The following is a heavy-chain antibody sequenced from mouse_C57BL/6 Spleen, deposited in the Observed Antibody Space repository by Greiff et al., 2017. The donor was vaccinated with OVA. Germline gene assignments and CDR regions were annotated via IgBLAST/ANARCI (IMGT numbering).Heavy chain of an antibody. CDR1: GYTFTSYW. D-gene: IGHD2-1*01. J-gene: IGHJ4*01. V-gene: IGHV1-53*01. CDR2: INPSNGGT. Sequence: VQLQQPGTELVKPGASVKLSCKASGYTFTSYWMHWVKQRPGQGLEWIGNINPSNGGTNYNEKFKSKATLTVDKSSSTAYMQLSSLTSEDSAVYYCARRSYYGSPYYYAMDYWGQGTSVTVSS. CDR3: ARRSYYGSPYYYAMDY.